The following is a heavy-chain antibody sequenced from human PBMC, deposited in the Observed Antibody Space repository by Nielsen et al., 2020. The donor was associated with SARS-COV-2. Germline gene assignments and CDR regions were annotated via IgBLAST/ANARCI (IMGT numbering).Heavy chain of an antibody. V-gene: IGHV3-53*04. Sequence: GESLKISCAAPGFTVSSNYMSWVRQAPGKGLEWVSVIYSGGSTYYADSVKGRFTISRHNSKNTLYLQMNSLRAEDTAVYYCAKADNKYSSSGSFDYWGQGTLVTVSS. CDR3: AKADNKYSSSGSFDY. D-gene: IGHD6-6*01. CDR1: GFTVSSNY. J-gene: IGHJ4*02. CDR2: IYSGGST.